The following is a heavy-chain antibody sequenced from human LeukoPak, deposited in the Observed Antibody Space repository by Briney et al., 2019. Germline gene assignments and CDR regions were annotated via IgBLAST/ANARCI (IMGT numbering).Heavy chain of an antibody. CDR3: ARGHVVPATMCGWFDT. Sequence: GASVKVSCKASGYTFTSYYIHWVRQAPGQGLEWMGIINPSGGSTSYAQKFQGRVTMTRDTSTSTVYMELSSLRSEDTAVYYCARGHVVPATMCGWFDTWGQGTLVTVSS. V-gene: IGHV1-46*01. CDR1: GYTFTSYY. CDR2: INPSGGST. D-gene: IGHD2-2*01. J-gene: IGHJ5*02.